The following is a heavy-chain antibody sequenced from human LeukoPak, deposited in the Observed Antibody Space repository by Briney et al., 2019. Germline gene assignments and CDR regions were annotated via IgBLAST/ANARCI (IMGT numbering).Heavy chain of an antibody. CDR1: GYTFTGYY. CDR2: INPNSGGT. D-gene: IGHD6-13*01. CDR3: ARDRGSIAAALNWFDP. J-gene: IGHJ5*02. Sequence: ASVKVSCKASGYTFTGYYMHWVRQAPGQGLEWMGWINPNSGGTNYAQKFQGWVTMTRDTSISTAYMELSRLRSDDTAVYYCARDRGSIAAALNWFDPWGQGTLVTVSS. V-gene: IGHV1-2*04.